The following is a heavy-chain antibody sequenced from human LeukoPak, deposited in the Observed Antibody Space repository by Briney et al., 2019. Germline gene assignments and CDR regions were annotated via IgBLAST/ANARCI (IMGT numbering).Heavy chain of an antibody. V-gene: IGHV4-34*01. J-gene: IGHJ4*02. D-gene: IGHD2-21*01. CDR2: INHGVST. Sequence: KASETLSPTCAVYGENFSIYFYSWIRQPPGKGLEWIGEINHGVSTSYNPSLKSRVTISVDTSKNQFSLRLSSVTAADTAMYYCARPGLAYCGADCYSTEGYYFDYWSQGTLVTVSS. CDR1: GENFSIYF. CDR3: ARPGLAYCGADCYSTEGYYFDY.